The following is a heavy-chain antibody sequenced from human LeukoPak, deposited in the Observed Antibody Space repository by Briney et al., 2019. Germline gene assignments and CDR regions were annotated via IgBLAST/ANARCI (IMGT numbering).Heavy chain of an antibody. CDR2: ISGSGGST. CDR3: AKDQDYYDSSGYYGH. CDR1: GFTFSSYA. V-gene: IGHV3-23*01. J-gene: IGHJ4*02. Sequence: GGSLRLSCAASGFTFSSYAMSWVRQAPGKGLEWVSAISGSGGSTYYADSVKGRFTISRDNSKNTLYLQMNSLRAEDTAVYYRAKDQDYYDSSGYYGHWGQGTLVTVSS. D-gene: IGHD3-22*01.